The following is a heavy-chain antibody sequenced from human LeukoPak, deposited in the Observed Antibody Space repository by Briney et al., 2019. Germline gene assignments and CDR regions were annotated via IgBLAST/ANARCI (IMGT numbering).Heavy chain of an antibody. Sequence: GASVKVSCKASGGTFSSYAISWVRQAPGQGLEWMGRIIPILGIANYAQKFQGRVTITADKSTSTAYMELSSLRSEDTAVYYCASTYCSGGSCYDSYYYGMDVWGQGTTVTVSS. J-gene: IGHJ6*02. V-gene: IGHV1-69*04. CDR3: ASTYCSGGSCYDSYYYGMDV. D-gene: IGHD2-15*01. CDR2: IIPILGIA. CDR1: GGTFSSYA.